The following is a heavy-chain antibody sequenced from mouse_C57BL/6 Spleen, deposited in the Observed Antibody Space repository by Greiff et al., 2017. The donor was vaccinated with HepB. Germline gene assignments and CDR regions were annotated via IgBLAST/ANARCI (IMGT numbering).Heavy chain of an antibody. J-gene: IGHJ1*03. Sequence: QVQLQQSGPELVKPGASVKISCKASGYSFTSYYIHWVKQRPGQGLEWIGWIYPGSGNTKYNEKFKGKATLTADTSSSTAYMQLSSLTSEDSAVYYCARRAVVARYWYFDVWGTGTTVTVSS. V-gene: IGHV1-66*01. CDR3: ARRAVVARYWYFDV. D-gene: IGHD1-1*01. CDR2: IYPGSGNT. CDR1: GYSFTSYY.